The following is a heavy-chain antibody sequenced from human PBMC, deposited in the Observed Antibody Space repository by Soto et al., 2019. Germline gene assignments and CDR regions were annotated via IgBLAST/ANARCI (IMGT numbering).Heavy chain of an antibody. D-gene: IGHD5-18*01. J-gene: IGHJ4*02. Sequence: EVQLVESGGGLVKPGGSLRLSCVASGFTFSAYSMSWVRQAPGQGLEWVSSITSSSTYIYYTRSVEGRFTISRDDAKNSLHLQMDSLRAEDTAVYCCARDLLEGYGHARQPDYWGQGTLVTVSS. CDR2: ITSSSTYI. CDR3: ARDLLEGYGHARQPDY. CDR1: GFTFSAYS. V-gene: IGHV3-21*06.